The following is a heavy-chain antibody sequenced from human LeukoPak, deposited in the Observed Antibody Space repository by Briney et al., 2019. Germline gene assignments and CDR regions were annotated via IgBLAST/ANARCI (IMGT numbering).Heavy chain of an antibody. CDR3: ARDIYGRLVVAATGCFDY. Sequence: GASVKVSCKASGYTFTAYYIHWVRQAPGQGLEWMGWINPNSGGTNYAQKFQGRVTMTRDTSISTAYMELSRLRSDDTAVYYCARDIYGRLVVAATGCFDYWGQGTLVTVSS. D-gene: IGHD2-15*01. CDR2: INPNSGGT. CDR1: GYTFTAYY. J-gene: IGHJ4*02. V-gene: IGHV1-2*02.